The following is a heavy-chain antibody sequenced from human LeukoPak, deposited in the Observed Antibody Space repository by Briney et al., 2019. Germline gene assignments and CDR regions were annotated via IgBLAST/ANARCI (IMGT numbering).Heavy chain of an antibody. V-gene: IGHV1-24*01. CDR1: GYTLTELS. J-gene: IGHJ5*02. Sequence: ASVKVSCKVSGYTLTELSMHWVRQAPGKGLEWMGGFDPEDGETIYAQKFQGRVTMTEDTSTDTAYMELSSLRSEDTAVYYCAKTIHGPRKFFDRAHKNWFDPWGQGTLVTVSS. D-gene: IGHD3-3*01. CDR3: AKTIHGPRKFFDRAHKNWFDP. CDR2: FDPEDGET.